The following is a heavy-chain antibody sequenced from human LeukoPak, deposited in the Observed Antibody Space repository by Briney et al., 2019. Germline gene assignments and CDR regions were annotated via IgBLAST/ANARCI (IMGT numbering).Heavy chain of an antibody. J-gene: IGHJ4*02. V-gene: IGHV3-33*08. CDR2: IWYDGSNK. CDR1: GFTFSSYA. Sequence: PGRSLRLSCAASGFTFSSYAMHWVRQAPGKGLEWVAVIWYDGSNKYYADSVKGRFTISRDNSKNTLYLQMNSLRAEDTAVYYCARDFESAFDYWGQGTLVTVSS. D-gene: IGHD3-3*01. CDR3: ARDFESAFDY.